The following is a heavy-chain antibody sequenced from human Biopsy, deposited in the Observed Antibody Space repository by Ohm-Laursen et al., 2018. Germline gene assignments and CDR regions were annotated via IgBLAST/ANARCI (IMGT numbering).Heavy chain of an antibody. V-gene: IGHV1-2*02. J-gene: IGHJ5*02. CDR3: TRGGYYYDSLAYYYWFDP. CDR2: INAKTGDT. Sequence: ASVKVSCKSSGYTFTGYHVHWVRQAPGQGLEWMGWINAKTGDTSYAQKFQGRVTMTRDTSISTAYVDLSSLRSDDTAVYYCTRGGYYYDSLAYYYWFDPWGQGTLVTVSS. CDR1: GYTFTGYH. D-gene: IGHD3-22*01.